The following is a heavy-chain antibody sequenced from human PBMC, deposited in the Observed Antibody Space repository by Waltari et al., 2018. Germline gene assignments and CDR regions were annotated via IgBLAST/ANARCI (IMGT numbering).Heavy chain of an antibody. CDR1: GGSISSGSYY. D-gene: IGHD6-13*01. CDR3: ARDSGQQQLHWYFDL. V-gene: IGHV4-61*09. CDR2: IYTSGST. Sequence: QVQLQESGPGLVKPSQTLSLTCTVSGGSISSGSYYWSWIRQPAGKGLEWIGYIYTSGSTNYNPSLKSRVTISVDTSKNQFSLKLSSVTAADTAVYYCARDSGQQQLHWYFDLWGRGTLVTVSS. J-gene: IGHJ2*01.